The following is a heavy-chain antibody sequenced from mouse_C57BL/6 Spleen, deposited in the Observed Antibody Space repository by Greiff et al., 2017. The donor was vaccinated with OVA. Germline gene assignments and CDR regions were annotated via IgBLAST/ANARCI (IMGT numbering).Heavy chain of an antibody. CDR3: ARGDYYGSSYPYYYAMDY. CDR2: INPSNGGT. V-gene: IGHV1-53*01. D-gene: IGHD1-1*01. Sequence: QVQLKQPGTELVKPGASVKLSCKASGYTFTSYWMHWVKQRPGQGLEWIGNINPSNGGTNYNEKFKSKATLTVDKSSSTAYMQLSSLTSEDSAVYYCARGDYYGSSYPYYYAMDYWGQGTSVTVSS. J-gene: IGHJ4*01. CDR1: GYTFTSYW.